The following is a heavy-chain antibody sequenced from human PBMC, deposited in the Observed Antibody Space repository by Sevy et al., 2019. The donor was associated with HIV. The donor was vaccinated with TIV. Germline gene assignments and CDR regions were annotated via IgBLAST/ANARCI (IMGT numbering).Heavy chain of an antibody. Sequence: GGALRLSCAASGFTFSSYSMNWVRQAPGKGLEWVSSISSSSSYIYYADSVKGRFTISRDNAKNSLYLQMNSLRAEDTAVYYCARVDTAMALDYWGQGTLVTVSS. V-gene: IGHV3-21*01. CDR1: GFTFSSYS. D-gene: IGHD5-18*01. CDR2: ISSSSSYI. CDR3: ARVDTAMALDY. J-gene: IGHJ4*02.